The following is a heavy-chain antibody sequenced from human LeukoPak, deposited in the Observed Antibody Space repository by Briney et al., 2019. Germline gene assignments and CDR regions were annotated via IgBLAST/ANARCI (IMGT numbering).Heavy chain of an antibody. D-gene: IGHD1-26*01. CDR3: ARGVGSGSYYFDP. CDR2: IYHSGST. Sequence: SETLSLTCTVSGGSIRTYYWSWIRQPPGKGLEWIGYIYHSGSTNFNASLKSRVTISVDTSRSQFSLKVSSVTAADTAVYYCARGVGSGSYYFDPWGQGTLVTVSS. V-gene: IGHV4-59*01. J-gene: IGHJ5*02. CDR1: GGSIRTYY.